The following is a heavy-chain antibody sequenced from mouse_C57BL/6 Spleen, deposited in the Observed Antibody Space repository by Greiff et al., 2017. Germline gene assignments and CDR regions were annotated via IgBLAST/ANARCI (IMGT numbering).Heavy chain of an antibody. CDR3: AREGTNWDEDY. Sequence: VQLQESGAELVKPGASVKISCKASGYAFSSYWMNWVKQRPGKGLEWIGQIYPGDGDTNYNGKFKGKATLTADKSSSTAYMQLSSLTSEDSAVYFCAREGTNWDEDYWGQGTTLTVSS. CDR1: GYAFSSYW. D-gene: IGHD4-1*01. V-gene: IGHV1-80*01. J-gene: IGHJ2*01. CDR2: IYPGDGDT.